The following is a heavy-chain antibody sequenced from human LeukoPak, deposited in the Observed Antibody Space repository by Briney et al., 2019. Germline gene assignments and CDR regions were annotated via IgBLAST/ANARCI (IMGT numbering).Heavy chain of an antibody. J-gene: IGHJ4*02. D-gene: IGHD3-10*01. Sequence: GGSLRLSCAASGFTLSNYEMNWVRQARGKGLEWVSYISSSGTTIYYADSVEGRFTISRNNAKNSLYLQMNSLRAEDTGVYYCARVAGGVRGGLYSWGQGTLVTVSS. CDR2: ISSSGTTI. CDR3: ARVAGGVRGGLYS. V-gene: IGHV3-48*03. CDR1: GFTLSNYE.